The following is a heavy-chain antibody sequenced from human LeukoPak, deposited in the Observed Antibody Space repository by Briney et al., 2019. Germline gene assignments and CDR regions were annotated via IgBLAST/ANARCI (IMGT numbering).Heavy chain of an antibody. CDR2: ISGSGGST. V-gene: IGHV3-23*01. CDR3: AKPKHIVVVIGWFDP. J-gene: IGHJ5*02. Sequence: GGSLRLPCAASGFTFSSYAMSWVRQAPGKGLEWVSAISGSGGSTYYADSVKGRFTISRDNSKNTLYLQMNSLRAEDTAVYYCAKPKHIVVVIGWFDPWGQGTLVTVPS. CDR1: GFTFSSYA. D-gene: IGHD2-21*01.